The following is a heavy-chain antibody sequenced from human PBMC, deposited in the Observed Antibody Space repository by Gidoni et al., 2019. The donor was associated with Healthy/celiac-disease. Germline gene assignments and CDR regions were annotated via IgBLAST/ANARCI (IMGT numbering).Heavy chain of an antibody. Sequence: EVQLVESGGGWVQPGGSRRLSGAASGFTFSSYGMPWVRQATGKGLEWVSPISTAGDPYYPGSVKGRFTIFREYAKNSLYLQMNSLSAGDTAVYYCASGGGQQLTPRYFDLWGRGTLVTVSS. CDR2: ISTAGDP. V-gene: IGHV3-13*05. CDR1: GFTFSSYG. D-gene: IGHD6-13*01. CDR3: ASGGGQQLTPRYFDL. J-gene: IGHJ2*01.